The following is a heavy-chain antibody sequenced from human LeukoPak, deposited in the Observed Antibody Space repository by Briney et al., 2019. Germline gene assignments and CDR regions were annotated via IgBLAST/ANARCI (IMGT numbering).Heavy chain of an antibody. CDR3: ARDSQTTVLTALSL. CDR2: IYYSGST. CDR1: GGSISSGDYY. Sequence: PSETLSPTCTVSGGSISSGDYYWSWIRQPPGKGLEWIGYIYYSGSTNYNPSLKSRVTISVDTSKNQFSLKLSSVTAADTAVYYCARDSQTTVLTALSLWGQGTLVTVSS. D-gene: IGHD4-23*01. J-gene: IGHJ4*02. V-gene: IGHV4-30-4*01.